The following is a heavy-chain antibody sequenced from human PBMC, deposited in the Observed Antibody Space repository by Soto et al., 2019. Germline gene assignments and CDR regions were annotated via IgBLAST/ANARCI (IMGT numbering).Heavy chain of an antibody. V-gene: IGHV1-69*13. CDR1: GYTFTSYG. J-gene: IGHJ4*02. CDR2: IIAFYGTA. Sequence: SVKVSCKASGYTFTSYGISWVRQAPGQGLEWMGGIIAFYGTANYAQKFQGRVTMTADESTSTAYMELSSLRSEDTAVYYCARDHLATREVDYWGQGTLVTVSS. CDR3: ARDHLATREVDY.